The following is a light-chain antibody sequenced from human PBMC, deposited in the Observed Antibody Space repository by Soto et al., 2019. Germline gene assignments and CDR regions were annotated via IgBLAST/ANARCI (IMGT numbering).Light chain of an antibody. Sequence: SYELTQPPSVSVSPGQTASITCSGDKLGDKYPCWYQQKPGQSPVLVIYQGSKRPSGIPERFSGSSSGNTATLTISGTQAMDEADYYCQAWDSRTYFFGTGTKV. J-gene: IGLJ1*01. CDR3: QAWDSRTYF. V-gene: IGLV3-1*01. CDR2: QGS. CDR1: KLGDKY.